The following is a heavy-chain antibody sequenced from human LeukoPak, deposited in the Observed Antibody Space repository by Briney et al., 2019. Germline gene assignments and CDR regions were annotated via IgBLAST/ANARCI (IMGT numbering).Heavy chain of an antibody. CDR1: GFTFSSYW. CDR2: IKQDESEK. D-gene: IGHD3-10*01. CDR3: ATTHGSGSFDYFDY. Sequence: GGSLRLSCAASGFTFSSYWMSWVRQAPGKGLEWVANIKQDESEKYYVDSVKGRFTISRDNAKNSLFLQMNSLRAEDTAVYYCATTHGSGSFDYFDYWGQGTLVTVSS. J-gene: IGHJ4*02. V-gene: IGHV3-7*03.